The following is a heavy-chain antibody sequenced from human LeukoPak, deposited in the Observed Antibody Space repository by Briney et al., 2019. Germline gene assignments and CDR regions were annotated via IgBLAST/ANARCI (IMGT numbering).Heavy chain of an antibody. CDR3: ARPGSTGTAPFDY. D-gene: IGHD1-7*01. CDR2: IYPGDSET. V-gene: IGHV5-51*01. Sequence: GESLKISCKGSGYSFTSYWIGWVRQMPGKGLEWMGIIYPGDSETRYSPSFQGQVTISADKSINTAYLQWSSLKAPDSAIYYCARPGSTGTAPFDYWGQGTLVTVSS. CDR1: GYSFTSYW. J-gene: IGHJ4*02.